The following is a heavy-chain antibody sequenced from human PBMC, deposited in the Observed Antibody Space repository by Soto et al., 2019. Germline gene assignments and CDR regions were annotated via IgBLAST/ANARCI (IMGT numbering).Heavy chain of an antibody. CDR2: IYYSGST. CDR3: ARDRIQLWSPYGIVV. V-gene: IGHV4-61*01. CDR1: GGSVSSGSHY. J-gene: IGHJ6*02. Sequence: PSETLSLTCTVSGGSVSSGSHYWSWIRQPPGKGLEWIGYIYYSGSTNYNPSLKSRVTISVDTSKNQFSLKLSSVAAADTAVYYCARDRIQLWSPYGIVVWGPGTTATVPS. D-gene: IGHD5-18*01.